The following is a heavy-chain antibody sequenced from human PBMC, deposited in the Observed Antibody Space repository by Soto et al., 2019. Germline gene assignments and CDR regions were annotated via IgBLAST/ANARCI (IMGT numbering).Heavy chain of an antibody. Sequence: SETLSLTCTVSGGSVSSGSYYWSWIRQPPGKGLEWIGYIYYSGSTNYNPSLKSRVTISVDTSKNQFSLKLSSVTAADTAVYYCARGYDFWSGYVMGWFDPWGQGTLVTVYS. D-gene: IGHD3-3*01. CDR3: ARGYDFWSGYVMGWFDP. V-gene: IGHV4-61*01. CDR1: GGSVSSGSYY. J-gene: IGHJ5*02. CDR2: IYYSGST.